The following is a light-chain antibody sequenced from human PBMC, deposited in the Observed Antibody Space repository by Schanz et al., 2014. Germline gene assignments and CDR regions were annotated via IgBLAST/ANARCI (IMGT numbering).Light chain of an antibody. CDR3: SSYVGSNNWV. V-gene: IGLV2-8*01. CDR1: SSDVGGYNY. Sequence: QSALTQPASVSGSPGQSITISCTGTSSDVGGYNYVSWYQHHPGKAPKLMIYDVSNRPSGVPDRFSGSKSGNTASLTVSGLQAEDEADYYCSSYVGSNNWVFGGGTKLTVL. J-gene: IGLJ3*02. CDR2: DVS.